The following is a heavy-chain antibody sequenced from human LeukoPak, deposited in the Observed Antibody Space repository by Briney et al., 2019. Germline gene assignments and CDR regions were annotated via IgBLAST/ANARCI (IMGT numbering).Heavy chain of an antibody. CDR3: ARAHYEDVWGSYRIDPNYFDY. D-gene: IGHD3-16*02. Sequence: SETLSLTCTVSGGSISSSGHYWGWIRQPPGKGLEWIGSIYYNGNTYYNPSLKSRVTIFVDTSKNQFSLKLTSVTAADTAVYYCARAHYEDVWGSYRIDPNYFDYWGQGTLVTVSS. CDR2: IYYNGNT. CDR1: GGSISSSGHY. V-gene: IGHV4-39*01. J-gene: IGHJ4*02.